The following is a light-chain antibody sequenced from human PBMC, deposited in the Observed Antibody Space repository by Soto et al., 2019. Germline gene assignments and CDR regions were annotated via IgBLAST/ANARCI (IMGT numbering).Light chain of an antibody. CDR1: QTVSSY. CDR2: DAS. CDR3: QQRSTSIT. V-gene: IGKV3-11*01. Sequence: IVLTQSPATLSLWPGETAILSCRASQTVSSYLSWYQHKPGQAPRLLIYDASKRAPGIPVRFSGSGSGTDFTLTISSLEPEDFAVYYCQQRSTSITFGQGTRLEIE. J-gene: IGKJ5*01.